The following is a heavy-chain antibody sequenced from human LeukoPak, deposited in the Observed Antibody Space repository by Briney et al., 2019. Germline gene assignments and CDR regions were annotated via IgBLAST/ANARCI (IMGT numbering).Heavy chain of an antibody. D-gene: IGHD6-13*01. CDR1: GFTFSSYW. J-gene: IGHJ5*02. Sequence: GGSLRLSCAASGFTFSSYWMHWVRQAPGKGLVWVSRINSDGSSTSYADSVKGRFTISRDNSKNTLYLQMNSLRAEDTAVYYCAREGPRYSSSWYAWFDPWGQGTLVTVSS. CDR3: AREGPRYSSSWYAWFDP. V-gene: IGHV3-74*01. CDR2: INSDGSST.